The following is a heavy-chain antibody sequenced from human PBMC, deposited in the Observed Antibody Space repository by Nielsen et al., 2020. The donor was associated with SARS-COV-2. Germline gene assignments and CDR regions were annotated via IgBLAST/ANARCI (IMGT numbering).Heavy chain of an antibody. J-gene: IGHJ4*02. CDR1: GFTFSSSA. V-gene: IGHV3-23*01. D-gene: IGHD6-19*01. CDR2: ISASGDAQ. CDR3: AKNIRTLAGAAD. Sequence: GGSLRLSCAASGFTFSSSAMTWVRQAPGKGLEWLSAISASGDAQYYADSIKGRFIISRDNSKNTLFLRLNSLRAEDTALYYCAKNIRTLAGAADWGQGTLVTVSS.